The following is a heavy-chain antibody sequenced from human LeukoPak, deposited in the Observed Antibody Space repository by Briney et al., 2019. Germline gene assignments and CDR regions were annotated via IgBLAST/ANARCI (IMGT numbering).Heavy chain of an antibody. CDR1: GGSLSPYY. CDR3: ARLDSGDHGNIPH. CDR2: IYHTGTT. D-gene: IGHD1-26*01. Sequence: SETLSLTCTVSGGSLSPYYWTWIRQPPGKGLKWIGYIYHTGTTRYNPSLNSRVTISVETSKNQFSLRLNPVTAADTAIYYCARLDSGDHGNIPHWGQGTLVTVSS. V-gene: IGHV4-59*08. J-gene: IGHJ1*01.